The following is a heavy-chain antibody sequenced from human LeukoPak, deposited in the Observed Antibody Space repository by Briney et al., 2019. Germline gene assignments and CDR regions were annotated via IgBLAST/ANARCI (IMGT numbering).Heavy chain of an antibody. CDR2: IIPILGIA. CDR3: ARVSLSSSWYNWFDP. CDR1: GGTFSSYA. V-gene: IGHV1-69*04. J-gene: IGHJ5*02. D-gene: IGHD6-13*01. Sequence: SVKVSCKASGGTFSSYAISWVRQAPGQGLEWMGRIIPILGIANYARKFQGRVTITADKSTSTAYMELSSLRSEDTAVYYCARVSLSSSWYNWFDPWGQGTWSPSPQ.